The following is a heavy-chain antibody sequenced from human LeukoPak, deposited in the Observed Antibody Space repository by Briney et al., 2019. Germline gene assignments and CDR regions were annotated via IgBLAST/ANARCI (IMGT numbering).Heavy chain of an antibody. CDR3: AKDPYNDSSGYYYVS. CDR1: GFTFDDYG. CDR2: INWNGGST. V-gene: IGHV3-20*04. Sequence: GGSLRLSCAASGFTFDDYGMSWVRQAPGKGLEWVSGINWNGGSTGYADSVKGRFTISRDNAKNSLYLQMNSLRAEDTAVYYCAKDPYNDSSGYYYVSWGQGTLVTVSS. J-gene: IGHJ4*02. D-gene: IGHD3-22*01.